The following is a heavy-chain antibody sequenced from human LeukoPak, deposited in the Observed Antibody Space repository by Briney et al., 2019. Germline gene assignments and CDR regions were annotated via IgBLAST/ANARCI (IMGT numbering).Heavy chain of an antibody. D-gene: IGHD4-23*01. J-gene: IGHJ4*02. Sequence: SETLSLTCAVYGGSFSGYYWSWIRQPPGKGLVWIGEISHSGSTNYNPSLKSRVTISVDTSKNQFSLKLSSVTAADTTVYHCARASVVTDFWGQGTLVTLSS. CDR3: ARASVVTDF. V-gene: IGHV4-34*01. CDR1: GGSFSGYY. CDR2: ISHSGST.